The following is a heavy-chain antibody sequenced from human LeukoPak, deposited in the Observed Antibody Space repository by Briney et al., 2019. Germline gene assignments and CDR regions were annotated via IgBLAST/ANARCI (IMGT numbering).Heavy chain of an antibody. J-gene: IGHJ6*02. CDR2: IYYSGST. CDR3: ATAPILRGEGGEHYKYGMDV. CDR1: GGSISISDYF. Sequence: SETLSLTCTVSGGSISISDYFWGWIRQPPGKGLEWIGSIYYSGSTWYNPSLKSRVTISADTFKNHFSLILTSLTAADTAVYYCATAPILRGEGGEHYKYGMDVWGQGTTVIVSS. V-gene: IGHV4-39*07. D-gene: IGHD2-2*02.